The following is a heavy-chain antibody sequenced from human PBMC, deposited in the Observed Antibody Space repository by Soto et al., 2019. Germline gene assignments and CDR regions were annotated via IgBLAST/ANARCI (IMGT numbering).Heavy chain of an antibody. CDR2: ISYDGSNK. CDR3: ARSRNYGSMDV. CDR1: GFTFSSYA. J-gene: IGHJ6*02. Sequence: QVQLVESGGGVVQPGRSLRLSCAASGFTFSSYAMHWVRQAPGKGLEWVAVISYDGSNKYYADSVKGRFTISRDNSKNTLYLQMNSLRAEDTAVYYCARSRNYGSMDVWGQGTTVTVSS. V-gene: IGHV3-30-3*01. D-gene: IGHD4-4*01.